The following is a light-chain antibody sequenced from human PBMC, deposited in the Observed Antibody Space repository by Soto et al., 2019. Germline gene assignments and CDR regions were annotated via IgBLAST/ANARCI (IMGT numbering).Light chain of an antibody. CDR3: QTWGTDVV. Sequence: QPVLTQSPSASASPGAAVKLTCTLSSEHRTYAVAWYQQPPERGPRYLMKLNSDGSLIKGDGIPDRFSGSSSGTERYLTISSLQSDDEGDYYCQTWGTDVVFGGGTKLTVL. J-gene: IGLJ2*01. CDR1: SEHRTYA. V-gene: IGLV4-69*01. CDR2: LNSDGSL.